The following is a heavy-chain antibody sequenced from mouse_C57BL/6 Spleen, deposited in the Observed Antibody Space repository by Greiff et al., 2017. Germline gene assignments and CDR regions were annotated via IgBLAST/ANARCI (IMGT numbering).Heavy chain of an antibody. V-gene: IGHV3-6*01. CDR1: GYSITSGYY. J-gene: IGHJ2*01. CDR2: ISYDGSN. CDR3: ARTPNYGINYFDY. Sequence: EVQLQESGPGLVKPSQSLSLTCSVTGYSITSGYYWNWIRQFPGNKLEWMGYISYDGSNNYNPSLKNRISITRDTSKNQFFLKLNSVTTEDTATYYCARTPNYGINYFDYWGQGTTLTVSS. D-gene: IGHD1-1*01.